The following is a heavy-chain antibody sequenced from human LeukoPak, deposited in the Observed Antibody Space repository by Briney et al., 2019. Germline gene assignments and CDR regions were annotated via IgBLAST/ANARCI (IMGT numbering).Heavy chain of an antibody. D-gene: IGHD2-8*01. Sequence: SETLSLTCAVYGGSFSGYYWSRIRKPPGKGLEWIGEINHSGSTNYNPSLKSRVTISVDTSKNQFSLKLSSVTAADTAVYYCARLKTYCTNGVCRDYWGQGTLVTVSS. V-gene: IGHV4-34*01. J-gene: IGHJ4*02. CDR3: ARLKTYCTNGVCRDY. CDR2: INHSGST. CDR1: GGSFSGYY.